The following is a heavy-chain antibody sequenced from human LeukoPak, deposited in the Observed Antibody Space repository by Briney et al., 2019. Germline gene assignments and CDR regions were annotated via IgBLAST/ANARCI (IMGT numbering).Heavy chain of an antibody. V-gene: IGHV4-39*01. CDR2: ISYSGST. Sequence: PSETLPLTCTVSGGSISRSSYYWGWLRQPPRRGLEWIGCISYSGSTYYTPSLKSRVTISVDTSKNQFSPKLSSVTAADTAVYYCARHLGYCSSSSCYFDYWGQGALVTVSS. CDR3: ARHLGYCSSSSCYFDY. CDR1: GGSISRSSYY. D-gene: IGHD2-2*01. J-gene: IGHJ4*02.